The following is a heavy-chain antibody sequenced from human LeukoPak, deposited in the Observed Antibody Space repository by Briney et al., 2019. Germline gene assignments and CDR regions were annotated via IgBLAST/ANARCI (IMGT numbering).Heavy chain of an antibody. D-gene: IGHD6-13*01. CDR2: IYYSGST. Sequence: SETLSLTCTVSGGSISSYYWSWIRQPPGKGLEWIGYIYYSGSTNYNPSLKSRVTISVDTSKNQFSLKLSSVTAADTAVYYCATTTGGIAAAGHYYYYMDVWGKGTTVTVSS. CDR1: GGSISSYY. V-gene: IGHV4-59*01. J-gene: IGHJ6*03. CDR3: ATTTGGIAAAGHYYYYMDV.